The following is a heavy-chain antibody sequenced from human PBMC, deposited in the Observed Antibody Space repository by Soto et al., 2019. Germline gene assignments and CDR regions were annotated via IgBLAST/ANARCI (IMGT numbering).Heavy chain of an antibody. CDR3: AHRSILYYDYVWGSYIFDY. Sequence: PTLVNPTQTLTLTCTFSGFSLSTSGVGVGWIRQPPGKALEWLALIYWNDDKRYSPSLKSRLTITKDTSKNQVVLTMTNMDPVDTATYYCAHRSILYYDYVWGSYIFDYWGQGTLVTVSS. CDR1: GFSLSTSGVG. D-gene: IGHD3-16*01. J-gene: IGHJ4*02. CDR2: IYWNDDK. V-gene: IGHV2-5*01.